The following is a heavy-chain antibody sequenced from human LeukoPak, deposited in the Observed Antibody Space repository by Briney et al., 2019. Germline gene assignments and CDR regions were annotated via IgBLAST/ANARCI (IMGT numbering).Heavy chain of an antibody. CDR2: ISSNGGST. J-gene: IGHJ4*02. CDR3: ARGVVVTAAPVDY. D-gene: IGHD2-21*02. Sequence: GGSLRLSCAASGFTFRSYAMHWVRQAPGRGLEYVSVISSNGGSTFYSNSVKGRFTISRDKPKNPLYLQMSSLRAEDMALYYCARGVVVTAAPVDYWGQGTLVTVSS. CDR1: GFTFRSYA. V-gene: IGHV3-64*01.